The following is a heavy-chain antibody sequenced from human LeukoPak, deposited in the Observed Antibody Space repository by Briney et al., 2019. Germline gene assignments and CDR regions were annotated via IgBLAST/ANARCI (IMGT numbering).Heavy chain of an antibody. CDR3: AVVTSHPRYFDH. V-gene: IGHV4-59*01. CDR1: GDSIY. CDR2: FYYSGAT. J-gene: IGHJ4*02. D-gene: IGHD2-21*02. Sequence: SETLSLTCSVSGDSIYWSWVRQSPGKGLQWIGTFYYSGATNYNPSPASRVTMSLDMSKSQFSLKLSSVTAADTAIYYCAVVTSHPRYFDHWGQGTLITVSS.